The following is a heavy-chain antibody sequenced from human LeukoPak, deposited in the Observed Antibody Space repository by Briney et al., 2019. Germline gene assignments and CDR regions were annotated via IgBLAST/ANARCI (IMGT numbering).Heavy chain of an antibody. V-gene: IGHV1-46*01. CDR2: ISPSGGST. CDR3: ARDNSVRDEAWWFNP. J-gene: IGHJ5*02. D-gene: IGHD5-24*01. CDR1: GYTFTSNY. Sequence: VASVKVSCKAFGYTFTSNYMHWVRQAPGQGPEWMGVISPSGGSTTYAQKFQGRVTLTRDMSASTDYLELSSLRSEDTAVYYCARDNSVRDEAWWFNPWGQGTLVTVSS.